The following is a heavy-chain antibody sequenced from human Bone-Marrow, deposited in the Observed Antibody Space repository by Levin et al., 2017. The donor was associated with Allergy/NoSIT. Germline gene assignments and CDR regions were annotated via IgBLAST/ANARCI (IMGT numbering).Heavy chain of an antibody. V-gene: IGHV3-30-3*01. CDR2: ISYDGSNK. Sequence: GESLKISCAASGFTFSSYAMHWVRQAPGKGLEWVAVISYDGSNKYYADSVKGRFTISRDNSKNTLYLQMNSLRAEDTAVYYCARGGGGSFRPWFDPWGQGTLVTVSS. CDR3: ARGGGGSFRPWFDP. CDR1: GFTFSSYA. J-gene: IGHJ5*02. D-gene: IGHD2-15*01.